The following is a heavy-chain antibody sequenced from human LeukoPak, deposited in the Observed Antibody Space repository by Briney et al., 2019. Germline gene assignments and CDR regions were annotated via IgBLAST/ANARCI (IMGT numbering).Heavy chain of an antibody. CDR1: EFSVGSNY. V-gene: IGHV3-66*01. CDR2: IYSGGST. CDR3: ARTLIEYSVSSCYFDY. Sequence: GGSLRLSCAASEFSVGSNYMTWVRQAPGKGLEWVSLIYSGGSTYYADSVKGKFTISRDNSKNTLYLQMNSLRAEDTAVYYCARTLIEYSVSSCYFDYWGQGTLVTVSS. D-gene: IGHD6-6*01. J-gene: IGHJ4*02.